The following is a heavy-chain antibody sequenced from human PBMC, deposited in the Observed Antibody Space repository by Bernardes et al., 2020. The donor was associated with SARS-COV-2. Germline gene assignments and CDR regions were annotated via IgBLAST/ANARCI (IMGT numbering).Heavy chain of an antibody. D-gene: IGHD4-17*01. CDR1: GGSLSSSTYY. CDR2: IYYSGST. Sequence: SETLSLTCTVSGGSLSSSTYYWGWIRQPPGKGLEWIGSIYYSGSTYYNPSLKSRVTISVDTSKNQFSLKLSSVTAADTAVYYCAKTTVVNRIDYWGQGTLLIVSS. CDR3: AKTTVVNRIDY. V-gene: IGHV4-39*01. J-gene: IGHJ4*02.